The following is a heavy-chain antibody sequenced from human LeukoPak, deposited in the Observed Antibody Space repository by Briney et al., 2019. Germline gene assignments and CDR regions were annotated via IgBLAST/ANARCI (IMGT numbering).Heavy chain of an antibody. CDR2: ISGDGGST. J-gene: IGHJ4*02. CDR1: GFTFDDYA. Sequence: GGSLRLSCAASGFTFDDYAMHWVRQAPGKGLEWVSLISGDGGSTYYADSVKGRFTISRDNSRNSLYLQMNSLRTEDTALYYCAKDGMLGYSGYDFDYWGQGTLVTVSS. V-gene: IGHV3-43*02. CDR3: AKDGMLGYSGYDFDY. D-gene: IGHD5-12*01.